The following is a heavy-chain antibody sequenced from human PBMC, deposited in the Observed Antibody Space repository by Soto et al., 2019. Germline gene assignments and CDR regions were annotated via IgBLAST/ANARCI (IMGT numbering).Heavy chain of an antibody. CDR1: GFTFSSYS. J-gene: IGHJ5*02. CDR2: ISSSSSTI. D-gene: IGHD3-9*01. Sequence: ESGGGLVQPGGSLRLSCAASGFTFSSYSMNWVRQAPGKGLEWVSYISSSSSTIYYADSVKGRFTISRDDAKNSLYLQMNSLRAEDLAVYYCAREADILNWFDPWGQGTLVTVSS. CDR3: AREADILNWFDP. V-gene: IGHV3-48*01.